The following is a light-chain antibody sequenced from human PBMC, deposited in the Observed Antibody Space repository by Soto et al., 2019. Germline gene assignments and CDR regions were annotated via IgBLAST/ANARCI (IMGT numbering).Light chain of an antibody. CDR2: GAS. Sequence: IVMTQSPATLSVSPGERATLACRAGQSIDSKLAWYQQRPGQAPRLLIYGASTRATGIPARFRGSGSGTEFTLTISSLEPEDFAVYYCQQRSNWPTFGQGTRLEI. J-gene: IGKJ5*01. CDR1: QSIDSK. V-gene: IGKV3-15*01. CDR3: QQRSNWPT.